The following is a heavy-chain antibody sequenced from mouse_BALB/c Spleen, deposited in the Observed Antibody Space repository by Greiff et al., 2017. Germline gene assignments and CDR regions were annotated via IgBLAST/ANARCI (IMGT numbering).Heavy chain of an antibody. J-gene: IGHJ3*01. V-gene: IGHV5-6-5*01. D-gene: IGHD2-4*01. CDR3: AGIYYDYDGFAY. CDR1: GFTFSSYA. Sequence: DVMLVESGGGLVKPGGSLKLSCAASGFTFSSYAMSWVRQTPEKRLEWVASISSGGSTYYPDSVKGRFTIFRDNARNILYLQMSSLRSEDTAMYYCAGIYYDYDGFAYWGQGTLVTVSA. CDR2: ISSGGST.